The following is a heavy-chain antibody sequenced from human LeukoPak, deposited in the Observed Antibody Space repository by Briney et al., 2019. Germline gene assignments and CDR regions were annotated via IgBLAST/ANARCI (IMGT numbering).Heavy chain of an antibody. CDR3: ARPGIAVAGTLGYYYGMDV. CDR2: IYYSGST. Sequence: PSETLSLTCTVSGGSISSSSYSWGWIRQPPGKGLEWIGSIYYSGSTYYNPSLKSRVTISVDTSKNQFSLKLSSVTAADTAVYYCARPGIAVAGTLGYYYGMDVWGQGTTVTVSS. J-gene: IGHJ6*02. CDR1: GGSISSSSYS. D-gene: IGHD6-19*01. V-gene: IGHV4-39*01.